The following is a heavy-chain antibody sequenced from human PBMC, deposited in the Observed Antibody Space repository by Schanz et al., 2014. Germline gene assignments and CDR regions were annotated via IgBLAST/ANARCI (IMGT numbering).Heavy chain of an antibody. CDR2: IIPSLGLA. J-gene: IGHJ6*01. D-gene: IGHD1-1*01. CDR3: VKDPDKYNWNDVEGMDV. CDR1: GGTFSSFG. V-gene: IGHV1-69*04. Sequence: QVQLVQSGAEVKKPGASVKVSCKASGGTFSSFGINWVRQAPGQGLEWMGRIIPSLGLAKYEQKFQDKVTITADTSTTTAYMELSGLRVEDTAVYYCVKDPDKYNWNDVEGMDVWGPGTTVTVSS.